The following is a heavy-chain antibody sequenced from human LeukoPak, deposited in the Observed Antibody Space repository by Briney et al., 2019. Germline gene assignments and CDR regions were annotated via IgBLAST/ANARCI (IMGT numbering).Heavy chain of an antibody. CDR2: VSGRGDST. V-gene: IGHV3-23*01. J-gene: IGHJ6*02. D-gene: IGHD2-2*01. Sequence: PGGSLRLSCAASGFTFSSYAISWVRQAPGKGLEWVSAVSGRGDSTYYADSVRGRFTISRDNSKFTLYMQMNSLRAEDTAVYYCARVRAGYCTSTSCYTGMDVWGQGTTVTVSS. CDR1: GFTFSSYA. CDR3: ARVRAGYCTSTSCYTGMDV.